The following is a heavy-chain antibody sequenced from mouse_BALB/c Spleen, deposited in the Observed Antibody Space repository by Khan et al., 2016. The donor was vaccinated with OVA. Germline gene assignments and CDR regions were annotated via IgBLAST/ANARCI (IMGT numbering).Heavy chain of an antibody. V-gene: IGHV2-6-4*01. CDR2: IWSGGST. CDR3: ARAYGSSLWYYAMDY. CDR1: GFSLSRYN. J-gene: IGHJ4*01. D-gene: IGHD1-1*01. Sequence: QVQLKESGPGLVAPSQSLSITCTVSGFSLSRYNVHWIRQPPGKGLEWLGMIWSGGSTDYNSAVKSRLTISKDHSKSQVFLKMNSLQTDDTAMYYCARAYGSSLWYYAMDYWGQGTSVTVSS.